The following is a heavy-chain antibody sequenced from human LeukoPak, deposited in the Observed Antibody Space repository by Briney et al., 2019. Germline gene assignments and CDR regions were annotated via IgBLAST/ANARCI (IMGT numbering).Heavy chain of an antibody. Sequence: SETLSLTSTVSGGSISSYYWSWIRQSPVKGLELIGYIFPSGSAYYNPSLESRVTISLETSENQFSLTLTSVTAADTAVYFCARRNHYFYYMDVWGKGTTVTVSS. V-gene: IGHV4-4*09. CDR3: ARRNHYFYYMDV. CDR2: IFPSGSA. J-gene: IGHJ6*03. CDR1: GGSISSYY.